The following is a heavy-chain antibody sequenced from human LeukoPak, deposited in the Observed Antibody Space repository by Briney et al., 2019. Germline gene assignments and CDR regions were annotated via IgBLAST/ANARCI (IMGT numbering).Heavy chain of an antibody. V-gene: IGHV3-73*01. CDR3: TGQVGYCSSTSCYPDAFDI. CDR2: IRSKANSYAT. Sequence: GGSLRLSCAASGFTFSGSAMHWVRQASGKGLEWVGRIRSKANSYATAYAASVKGRFTISRDDSKNTAYLQMNSLKTEDTAVYYCTGQVGYCSSTSCYPDAFDIWGQGTMVTVSS. J-gene: IGHJ3*02. CDR1: GFTFSGSA. D-gene: IGHD2-2*01.